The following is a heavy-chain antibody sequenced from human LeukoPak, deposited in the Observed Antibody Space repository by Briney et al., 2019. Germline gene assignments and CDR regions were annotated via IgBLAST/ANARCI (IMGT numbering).Heavy chain of an antibody. V-gene: IGHV4-4*07. CDR3: AREEGWFDP. CDR2: IYTSGRT. CDR1: GGSISSYY. J-gene: IGHJ5*02. Sequence: SQTLSLTCTVSGGSISSYYWRWIRQPAGKGLEWIGRIYTSGRTNYPPSLKTRVTMSVDTTKNQFSLKLRSVTAADTAVYYCAREEGWFDPWGQGTLVTVSS.